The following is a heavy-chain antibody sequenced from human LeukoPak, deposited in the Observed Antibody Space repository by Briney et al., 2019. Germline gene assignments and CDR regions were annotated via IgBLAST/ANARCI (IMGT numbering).Heavy chain of an antibody. J-gene: IGHJ4*02. V-gene: IGHV4-61*02. CDR1: GGSISSGSYY. CDR2: IYTSGST. CDR3: ASSPLIASGWLGFDF. Sequence: SQTLSLTCTVSGGSISSGSYYWSWIRQPAGKGLEWIGRIYTSGSTNYNPSLKSRVTISVDTSKNQFSLKLSSVTAADTAVYYCASSPLIASGWLGFDFWGQGTLVTVSS. D-gene: IGHD6-19*01.